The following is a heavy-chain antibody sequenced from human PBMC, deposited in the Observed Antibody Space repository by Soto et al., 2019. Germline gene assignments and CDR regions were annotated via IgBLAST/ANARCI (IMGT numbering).Heavy chain of an antibody. CDR2: ISSSSSYI. D-gene: IGHD1-7*01. CDR1: GFTFSSYS. CDR3: ARASGELQLYYYYGMDV. V-gene: IGHV3-21*01. J-gene: IGHJ6*02. Sequence: PGGSLRLSCAASGFTFSSYSMNWVRQAPGKGLEWVSSISSSSSYIYYADSVKGRFTISRDNAKNSLYLQMNSLRAEDTAVYYCARASGELQLYYYYGMDVWGQGTTVTVLL.